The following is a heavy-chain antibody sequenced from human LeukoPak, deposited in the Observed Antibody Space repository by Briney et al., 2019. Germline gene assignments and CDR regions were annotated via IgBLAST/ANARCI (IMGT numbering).Heavy chain of an antibody. CDR2: IKQDGSEK. D-gene: IGHD3-16*01. J-gene: IGHJ4*02. Sequence: GGSLRLSCAASGFTFSSYWMSWVRQAPGKGLEWVANIKQDGSEKYYVDSVKGRFTISRDNAKNSLYLQMNSLRAEDTAVYYCASRMITFGGVTAPIFDYWGQGTLVTVSS. CDR3: ASRMITFGGVTAPIFDY. CDR1: GFTFSSYW. V-gene: IGHV3-7*01.